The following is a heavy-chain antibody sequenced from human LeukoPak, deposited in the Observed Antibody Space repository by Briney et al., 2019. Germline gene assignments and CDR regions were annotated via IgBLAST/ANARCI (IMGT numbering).Heavy chain of an antibody. J-gene: IGHJ4*02. V-gene: IGHV3-11*04. CDR1: GFTFSDYY. D-gene: IGHD1-26*01. CDR2: ISSSGSTI. CDR3: ARDRWVGFPGYFAY. Sequence: PGGSLRLSCSASGFTFSDYYMSWIRQAPGRGLEWVSYISSSGSTIYYADSVKGRFAISRDNAKNSLYLQMNSLRAEDTAVYYCARDRWVGFPGYFAYWGQGTLVTVSS.